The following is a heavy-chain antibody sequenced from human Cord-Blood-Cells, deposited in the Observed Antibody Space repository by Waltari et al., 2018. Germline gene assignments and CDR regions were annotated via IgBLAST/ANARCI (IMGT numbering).Heavy chain of an antibody. CDR1: GFTFTSSA. J-gene: IGHJ3*02. V-gene: IGHV1-58*01. Sequence: QMQLVQSGPEVKKPGTSVKVSCKASGFTFTSSAVQWVRQARGQRLEWIGWIVVGSGNTNYAQKFQERVTITRDMSTSTAYMELSSLRSEDTAVYYCAADGGYSYGLRGGGDAFDIWGQGTMVTVSS. D-gene: IGHD5-18*01. CDR3: AADGGYSYGLRGGGDAFDI. CDR2: IVVGSGNT.